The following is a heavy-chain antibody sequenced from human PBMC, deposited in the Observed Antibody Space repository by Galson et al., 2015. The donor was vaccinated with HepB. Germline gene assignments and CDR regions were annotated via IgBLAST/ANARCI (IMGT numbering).Heavy chain of an antibody. J-gene: IGHJ4*02. D-gene: IGHD2-21*02. CDR1: GYTFTSYG. CDR2: ISAYNGNT. Sequence: SVKVSCKASGYTFTSYGISWVRQAPGQGLEWMGWISAYNGNTKYAQKLQGRVTMTTDTSTSTAYMELRSLRSDDTAVYYCARDRYYGGDCYSECVYFDYWGQGTLVTVSS. CDR3: ARDRYYGGDCYSECVYFDY. V-gene: IGHV1-18*04.